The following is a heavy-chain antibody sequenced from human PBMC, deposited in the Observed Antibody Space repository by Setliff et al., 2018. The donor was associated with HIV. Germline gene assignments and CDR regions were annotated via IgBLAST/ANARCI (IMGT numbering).Heavy chain of an antibody. CDR1: GGSFSDDY. D-gene: IGHD3-10*02. V-gene: IGHV4-34*01. CDR3: AGCSGRFGAVTWFDP. J-gene: IGHJ5*02. CDR2: IDHGGRT. Sequence: PSETLSLTCAVYGGSFSDDYWSWIRQPPGRGMEWIGDIDHGGRTNYNPSLKSRVTMAVDASKSQISLNLTSVTAADTAVYYCAGCSGRFGAVTWFDPWGHGMLVTVSS.